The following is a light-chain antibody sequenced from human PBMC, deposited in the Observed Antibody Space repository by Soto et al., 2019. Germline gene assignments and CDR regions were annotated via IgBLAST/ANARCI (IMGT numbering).Light chain of an antibody. J-gene: IGKJ3*01. Sequence: EIVLTQSPATLSLSPGERATLSCRASQSVSSYLAWYQQKPGQAPRLLIYDASNRANGIPARFSGSGSGTDVTLTISSLDPEDFAVYYCQQRSNWPRFTFGPETKVDIK. CDR3: QQRSNWPRFT. CDR2: DAS. V-gene: IGKV3-11*01. CDR1: QSVSSY.